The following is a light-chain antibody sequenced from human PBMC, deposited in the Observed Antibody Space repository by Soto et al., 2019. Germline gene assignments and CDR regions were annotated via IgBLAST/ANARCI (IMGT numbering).Light chain of an antibody. CDR3: LQDYGDSWT. CDR1: RDVGSD. J-gene: IGKJ1*01. V-gene: IGKV1-6*01. Sequence: TQMPQSPLSLSASVGEKIIITCRASRDVGSDVSWYQQKPGQAPKLVIYAASNLYTGVPSRFSGRRSGTEFTLTISRLQPGDFASYYCLQDYGDSWTFGQGTKVEIE. CDR2: AAS.